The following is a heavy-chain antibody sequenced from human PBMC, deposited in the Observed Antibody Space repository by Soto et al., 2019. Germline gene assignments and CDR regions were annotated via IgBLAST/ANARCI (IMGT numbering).Heavy chain of an antibody. Sequence: QVQLVQSGAEVKKPGSSVKVSCKASGGTFSSYTISWVRQAPGQGLVWMGRIIPILGIANYAQKFQGRVTITADKSTSTAYMELSSLRSEDTAVYYCARQQWPYGMDVWGQGTTVTVSS. CDR1: GGTFSSYT. CDR2: IIPILGIA. V-gene: IGHV1-69*02. D-gene: IGHD6-19*01. J-gene: IGHJ6*02. CDR3: ARQQWPYGMDV.